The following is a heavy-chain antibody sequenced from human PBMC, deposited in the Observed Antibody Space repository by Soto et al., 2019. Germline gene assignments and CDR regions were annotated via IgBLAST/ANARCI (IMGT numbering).Heavy chain of an antibody. J-gene: IGHJ4*02. CDR3: AKDYYDSSGHPYFDY. V-gene: IGHV3-30*18. Sequence: QVQLVESGGGVVQPGRSLRLSCAASGFTFSSYGMHWVRQAPGKGLEWVAVISYDGSNKYYADSVKGRFTISRDNSKNTLYLQMNSLRAEDTAVYYCAKDYYDSSGHPYFDYWGQGTLVTVSS. CDR2: ISYDGSNK. D-gene: IGHD3-22*01. CDR1: GFTFSSYG.